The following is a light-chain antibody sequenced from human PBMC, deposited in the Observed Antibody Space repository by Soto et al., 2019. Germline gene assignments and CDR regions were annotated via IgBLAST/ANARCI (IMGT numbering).Light chain of an antibody. CDR3: GAWDTSLSAGV. CDR2: DNN. Sequence: QSVLTQPPSVSAAPAQKVTISCSGSTSNIANNYVSWYQHLPGTAPKLLIYDNNKRPSGIPDRFSGSKSGTSATLGITGLQTGDEADYYCGAWDTSLSAGVFAGGTKLTVL. J-gene: IGLJ3*02. V-gene: IGLV1-51*01. CDR1: TSNIANNY.